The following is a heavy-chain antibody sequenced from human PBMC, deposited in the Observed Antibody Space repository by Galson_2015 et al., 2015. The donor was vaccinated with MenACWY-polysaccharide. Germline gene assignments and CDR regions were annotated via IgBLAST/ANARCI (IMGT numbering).Heavy chain of an antibody. CDR2: IYYSGST. D-gene: IGHD3-22*01. V-gene: IGHV4-59*01. Sequence: GKGLEWIGSIYYSGSTNYNPSLKSLVTISVDTSKNQFSLKLSSVTAADTAVYYCARVGNMIADAFDIWGQGTMVTVSS. J-gene: IGHJ3*02. CDR3: ARVGNMIADAFDI.